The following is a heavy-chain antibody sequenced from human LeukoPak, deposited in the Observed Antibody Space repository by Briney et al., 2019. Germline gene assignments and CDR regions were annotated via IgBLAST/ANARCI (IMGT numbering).Heavy chain of an antibody. CDR3: ARQRDSDDYYYYGMDV. V-gene: IGHV5-51*01. D-gene: IGHD5-18*01. Sequence: GESLKISCKGSGYSFTSYWIGWVRQMPGKGLEWMGIIYAGDSDTRYSPSFQGQVTISADKSISTAYLQWSSLKASDTAMYYCARQRDSDDYYYYGMDVWGQGTTVTVSS. CDR1: GYSFTSYW. CDR2: IYAGDSDT. J-gene: IGHJ6*02.